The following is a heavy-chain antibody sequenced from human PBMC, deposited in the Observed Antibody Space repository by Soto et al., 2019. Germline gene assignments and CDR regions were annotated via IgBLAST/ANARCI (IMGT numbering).Heavy chain of an antibody. CDR2: ISESGGST. D-gene: IGHD6-13*01. Sequence: PVGALRLSCAASGFSFSDYAMSGVLQAPGKVLEWVSVISESGGSTHYADSVRGRFTVSGDNSKNSLSLRRNSLRDEDTAVYFCAKRSPYSSGWYSPIFDYWGQGALVTVSS. V-gene: IGHV3-23*01. J-gene: IGHJ4*02. CDR1: GFSFSDYA. CDR3: AKRSPYSSGWYSPIFDY.